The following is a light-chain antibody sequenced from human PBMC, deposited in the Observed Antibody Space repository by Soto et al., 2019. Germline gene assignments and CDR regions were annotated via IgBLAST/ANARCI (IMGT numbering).Light chain of an antibody. CDR1: SSNIGNNY. V-gene: IGLV1-47*01. Sequence: QSVLTQPPSVSAAPGQKVTISCSGSSSNIGNNYVSWYQQLPGTAPKLLIYDNNKRPSGVPDRFSGSKSGTSAFLAISGLRSEDEADYYCAAWDDRVSGSYVFGTGTKVTVL. CDR3: AAWDDRVSGSYV. J-gene: IGLJ1*01. CDR2: DNN.